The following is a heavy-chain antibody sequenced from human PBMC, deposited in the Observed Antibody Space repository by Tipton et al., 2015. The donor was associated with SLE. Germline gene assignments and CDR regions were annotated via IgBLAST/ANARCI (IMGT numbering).Heavy chain of an antibody. CDR1: GGSFSGYY. D-gene: IGHD4-17*01. Sequence: TLSLTCAVYGGSFSGYYWSWIRQPPGKGLEWIGEINQSGSTNYNASLKSRVAISVDTSKNQFSLRLSSVTAADTAVYYCARPSRGHGDYDNWGQGTQVTVSS. J-gene: IGHJ4*02. V-gene: IGHV4-34*01. CDR3: ARPSRGHGDYDN. CDR2: INQSGST.